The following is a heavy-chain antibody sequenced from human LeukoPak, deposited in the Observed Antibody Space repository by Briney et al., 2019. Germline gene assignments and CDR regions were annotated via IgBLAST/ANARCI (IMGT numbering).Heavy chain of an antibody. J-gene: IGHJ4*02. D-gene: IGHD3-10*01. CDR1: GFTFSSYA. Sequence: GGSLRLSCAASGFTFSSYAMNWVRQAPGEGLEWVSAISGSGAYIYYADYVRGRFTVTRDNSKNRLYLQLSSLRAEDTALYYCAKDRGYVSGSYYAYYFDSWGQGTLVTVSS. CDR2: ISGSGAYI. CDR3: AKDRGYVSGSYYAYYFDS. V-gene: IGHV3-23*01.